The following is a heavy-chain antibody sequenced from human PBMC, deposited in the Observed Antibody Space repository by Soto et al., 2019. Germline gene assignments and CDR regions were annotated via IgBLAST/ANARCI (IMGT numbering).Heavy chain of an antibody. J-gene: IGHJ6*02. Sequence: PGGSLRLFCAASGFTFSSYGMHWVRQAPGKGLEWVAVISYDGSNKYYADSVKGRFTISRDNSKNTLYLQMNSLRAEDTAVYYCARGIAAAGTRYYYYYYGMDVWGQGTTVTVSS. CDR2: ISYDGSNK. D-gene: IGHD6-13*01. CDR3: ARGIAAAGTRYYYYYYGMDV. CDR1: GFTFSSYG. V-gene: IGHV3-30*03.